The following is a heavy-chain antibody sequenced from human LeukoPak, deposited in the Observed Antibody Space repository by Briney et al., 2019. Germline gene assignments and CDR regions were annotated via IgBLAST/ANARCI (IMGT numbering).Heavy chain of an antibody. J-gene: IGHJ3*02. CDR3: AREEDYSDSSGHYHVRTLDI. Sequence: SETLSLTCIVAGGSISSGSYYWSWIRQPAGKGLEWIGHIYTSGSTNYYPSLNSRVTISIDTAKNQFSLKVSSVTAADSAVYYCAREEDYSDSSGHYHVRTLDIWGQRTMVTVSS. CDR2: IYTSGST. D-gene: IGHD3-22*01. CDR1: GGSISSGSYY. V-gene: IGHV4-61*09.